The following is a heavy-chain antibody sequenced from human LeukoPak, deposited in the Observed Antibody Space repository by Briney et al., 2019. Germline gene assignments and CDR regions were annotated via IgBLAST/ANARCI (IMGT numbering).Heavy chain of an antibody. Sequence: GESLKISCKGSGYSFTNYWISWVRQMPGKGLEWMGRIDHSDSYTNYSPSLQGHVTISADKSISTAYLQWSSLKASDTAMYYCARHAVSSGYSSSWFGHFDYWGQGTLVTVSS. J-gene: IGHJ4*02. D-gene: IGHD6-13*01. CDR3: ARHAVSSGYSSSWFGHFDY. CDR1: GYSFTNYW. V-gene: IGHV5-10-1*01. CDR2: IDHSDSYT.